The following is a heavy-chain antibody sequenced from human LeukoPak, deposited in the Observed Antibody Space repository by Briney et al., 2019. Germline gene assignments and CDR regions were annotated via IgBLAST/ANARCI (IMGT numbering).Heavy chain of an antibody. CDR3: ARDPRIAAPLFDY. J-gene: IGHJ4*02. Sequence: SGTLSLTCTVSGGSISSSSYYWGWIRQPPGKGLEWIGSIYYSGSTYYNPSLKSRVTISVDTSKNQFSLKLSSVTAADTAVYYCARDPRIAAPLFDYWGQGTLVTVSS. D-gene: IGHD6-6*01. CDR1: GGSISSSSYY. CDR2: IYYSGST. V-gene: IGHV4-39*07.